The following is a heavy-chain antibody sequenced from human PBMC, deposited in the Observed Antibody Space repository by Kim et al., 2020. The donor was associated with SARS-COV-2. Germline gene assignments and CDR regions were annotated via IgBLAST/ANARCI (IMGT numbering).Heavy chain of an antibody. D-gene: IGHD3-22*01. J-gene: IGHJ4*02. CDR1: GFTFSDHY. CDR2: IRNKANSYNT. Sequence: GGSLRLSCAASGFTFSDHYMDWVRQAPGKGLEWVGRIRNKANSYNTAYAASVKGRFTISRDDSKNSLYLQMNSLKAEDTAVYYCASASGSYASSYRQTIDDWGQGTLVTVSS. V-gene: IGHV3-72*01. CDR3: ASASGSYASSYRQTIDD.